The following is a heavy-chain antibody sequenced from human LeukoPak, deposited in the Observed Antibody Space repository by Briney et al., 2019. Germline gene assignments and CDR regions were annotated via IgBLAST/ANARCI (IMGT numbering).Heavy chain of an antibody. CDR1: GGTFSSYT. Sequence: SVKVSCKASGGTFSSYTISWVRQAPGQGLEWMGRIIPILGIANYAQKFQGRVTITADKSTSTAYMELSSLRSEDTAVYYCARVPSNYYDSSGYYGGFDPWGQGTLVTVSS. D-gene: IGHD3-22*01. V-gene: IGHV1-69*02. CDR3: ARVPSNYYDSSGYYGGFDP. J-gene: IGHJ5*02. CDR2: IIPILGIA.